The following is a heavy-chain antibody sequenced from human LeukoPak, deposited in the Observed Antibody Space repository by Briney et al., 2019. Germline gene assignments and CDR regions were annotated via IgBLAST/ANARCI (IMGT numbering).Heavy chain of an antibody. J-gene: IGHJ4*02. D-gene: IGHD3-22*01. CDR1: GFTFSSHG. CDR3: ARTSEYYYDSSGYYAH. CDR2: ISPSGGIT. Sequence: PGGSLRLSCAASGFTFSSHGMNWVRQAPGKGLEWVSGISPSGGITYYADSVKGRFTISRDNSKNTLYLQMNSLRAEDTAVYYCARTSEYYYDSSGYYAHWGQGTLVTVSS. V-gene: IGHV3-23*01.